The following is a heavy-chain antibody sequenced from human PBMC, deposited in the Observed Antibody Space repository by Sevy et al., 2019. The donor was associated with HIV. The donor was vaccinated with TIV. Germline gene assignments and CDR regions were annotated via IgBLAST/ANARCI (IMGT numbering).Heavy chain of an antibody. CDR2: ISGSGGST. V-gene: IGHV3-23*01. CDR3: AKMDTAMLHNYGMDV. Sequence: GGSLRLSCAASGFTFSSYAMSWVRQAPGKGLEWVSAISGSGGSTYYADSVKGRFTISRDNSKNTLYLQMNSLRAEDTAVYYCAKMDTAMLHNYGMDVWGQGTTVTVSS. CDR1: GFTFSSYA. D-gene: IGHD5-18*01. J-gene: IGHJ6*02.